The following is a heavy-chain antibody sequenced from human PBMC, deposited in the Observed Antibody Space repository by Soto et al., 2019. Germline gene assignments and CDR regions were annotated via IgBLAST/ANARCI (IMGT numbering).Heavy chain of an antibody. D-gene: IGHD1-26*01. Sequence: GGYLRLSCAASGFTFSSNSMNWVRQAPGKGLEWVSYISSSSSTIYYADSVKGRFTISRDNAKNSLYLQMNSLRDEDTAVYYCARCGNGFWQGANDYYYGMDVWGQGTTVTVSS. CDR1: GFTFSSNS. V-gene: IGHV3-48*02. J-gene: IGHJ6*02. CDR2: ISSSSSTI. CDR3: ARCGNGFWQGANDYYYGMDV.